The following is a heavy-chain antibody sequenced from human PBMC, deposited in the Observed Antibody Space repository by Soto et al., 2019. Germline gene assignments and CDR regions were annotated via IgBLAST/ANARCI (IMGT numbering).Heavy chain of an antibody. V-gene: IGHV4-61*01. CDR3: ARGVPYSYGYVSWFDP. CDR1: GGSVSSGSYY. Sequence: SETLSLTCTVSGGSVSSGSYYRSWIRQPPGKGLEWIGYIYYSGSTNYNPSLKSLVTISVDTSKNQFSLKLSSVTAADTAVYYCARGVPYSYGYVSWFDPWGQGTLVTVSS. D-gene: IGHD5-18*01. CDR2: IYYSGST. J-gene: IGHJ5*02.